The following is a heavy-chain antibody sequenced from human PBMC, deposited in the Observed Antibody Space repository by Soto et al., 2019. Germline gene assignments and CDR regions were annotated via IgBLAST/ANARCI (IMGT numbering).Heavy chain of an antibody. V-gene: IGHV4-59*01. J-gene: IGHJ5*02. Sequence: SETLSLTCTVSGGSISSYYWSWIRQPPGKGLEWIGYIYYSGSTNYNPSLKSRVTISVDTSKNQFSLKLSSVTAADTAVYYCARGASPYYDFWSGYYYGWFDPWGQGTLVTVSS. CDR1: GGSISSYY. CDR3: ARGASPYYDFWSGYYYGWFDP. CDR2: IYYSGST. D-gene: IGHD3-3*01.